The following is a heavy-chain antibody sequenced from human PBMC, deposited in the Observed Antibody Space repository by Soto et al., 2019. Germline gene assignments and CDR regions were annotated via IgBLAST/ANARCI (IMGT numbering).Heavy chain of an antibody. V-gene: IGHV1-18*01. D-gene: IGHD2-15*01. Sequence: QVQLVQSGAEVKQPGASVKVSCKASGYTLSSYGISWVRQAPGQGLEWMGWINTYNGATNYAQNLQGRVTMTRDSSTNTAYMELRSLTSDDTAVYFCARYCSGGSCHRGVPEYWGQGTLVTVSS. CDR1: GYTLSSYG. CDR2: INTYNGAT. CDR3: ARYCSGGSCHRGVPEY. J-gene: IGHJ4*02.